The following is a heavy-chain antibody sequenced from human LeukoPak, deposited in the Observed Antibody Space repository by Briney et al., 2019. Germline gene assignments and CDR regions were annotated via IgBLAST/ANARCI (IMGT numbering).Heavy chain of an antibody. CDR3: PTFHTERNYNIKFYSFW. V-gene: IGHV3-15*01. J-gene: IGHJ4*02. D-gene: IGHD3-10*01. CDR1: GFTFSNAW. CDR2: IKSKGDGGTA. Sequence: GGSLRLSCAASGFTFSNAWMSWVRQAPGKGLEWVGRIKSKGDGGTADYASPLQGRFTISRDDSTSTLYLQVNSLKTEDTAVYFCPTFHTERNYNIKFYSFWGGQGPLVTVPS.